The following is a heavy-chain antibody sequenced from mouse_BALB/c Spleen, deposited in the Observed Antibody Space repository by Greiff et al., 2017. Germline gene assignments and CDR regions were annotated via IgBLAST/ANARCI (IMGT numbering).Heavy chain of an antibody. CDR3: ARDTTGRPFDY. CDR1: GFTFSSYG. D-gene: IGHD2-12*01. Sequence: EVKLVESGGDLVKPGGSLKLSCAASGFTFSSYGMSWVRQTPDKRLEWVATISSGGSYTYYPDSVKGRFTISRDNAKNTLYLQMSSLKSEDTAMYYCARDTTGRPFDYWGQGTTLTVSS. CDR2: ISSGGSYT. J-gene: IGHJ2*01. V-gene: IGHV5-6*01.